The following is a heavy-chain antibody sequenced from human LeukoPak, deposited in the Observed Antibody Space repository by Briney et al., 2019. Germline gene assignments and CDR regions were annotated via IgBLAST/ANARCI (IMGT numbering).Heavy chain of an antibody. CDR3: ARVPYARVPGSHFGMDV. CDR1: GYTFTTYY. Sequence: GASVKVSCKASGYTFTTYYMHWVRQAPGQGLEWMGWISAYNGNTNYAQKLQGRVTMTTDTSTSTAYMELRSLRSDDTAVYYCARVPYARVPGSHFGMDVWGQGTTVTVSS. J-gene: IGHJ6*02. D-gene: IGHD3-3*01. CDR2: ISAYNGNT. V-gene: IGHV1-18*04.